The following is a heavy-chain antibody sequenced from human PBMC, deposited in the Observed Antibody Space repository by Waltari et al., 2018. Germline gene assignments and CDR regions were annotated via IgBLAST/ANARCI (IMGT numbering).Heavy chain of an antibody. J-gene: IGHJ4*02. CDR3: AARGDIIVVPAALDY. D-gene: IGHD2-2*01. Sequence: QVQLQQWGAGLLKPSETLSLTCAVYGGSFSGNYWSWIRQPPYKGLEWMGENNHSGSANYNPSLKSRVTISVDTSKNQFSLKLDSVTAADTAVYYCAARGDIIVVPAALDYWGQGTLVTVSS. CDR1: GGSFSGNY. CDR2: NNHSGSA. V-gene: IGHV4-34*01.